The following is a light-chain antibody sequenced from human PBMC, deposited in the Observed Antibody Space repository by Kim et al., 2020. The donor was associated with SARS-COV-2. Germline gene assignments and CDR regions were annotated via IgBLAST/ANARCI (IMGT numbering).Light chain of an antibody. V-gene: IGKV3-15*01. CDR3: QQYNNWPVT. CDR1: QSVRSN. Sequence: EIVMTQSPATLSVSPGERATLSCRASQSVRSNLAWYLQKPGQAPRLLIYTASTRATGVPVRFSGSGSGTEFTLTISSLQSEDFAVYYCQQYNNWPVTFGQGTKVDIK. CDR2: TAS. J-gene: IGKJ1*01.